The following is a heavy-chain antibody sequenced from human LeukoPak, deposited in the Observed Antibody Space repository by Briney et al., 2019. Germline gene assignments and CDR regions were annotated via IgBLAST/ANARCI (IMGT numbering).Heavy chain of an antibody. CDR3: ARGRVTMVRGIIIRYFDY. D-gene: IGHD3-10*01. V-gene: IGHV1-8*01. CDR1: GYTFTSFD. CDR2: MNPNTGNT. Sequence: ASVKVSCKTSGYTFTSFDINWVRQGSGQGLEWLGWMNPNTGNTGYAQKFQSRVTMTRNTSISTAYMELSFLRSDDPAVYYCARGRVTMVRGIIIRYFDYWGQGTLVTVSS. J-gene: IGHJ4*02.